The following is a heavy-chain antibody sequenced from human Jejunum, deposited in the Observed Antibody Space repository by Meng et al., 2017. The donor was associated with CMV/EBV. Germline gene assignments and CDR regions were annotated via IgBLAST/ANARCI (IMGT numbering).Heavy chain of an antibody. Sequence: FTFSGYWMSWVRQAPGKGLEWVANIKQDGSEKYCVDSVKGRFTISRDNAKNSLYLQMISLRAEDTAVYYCTRNLGAAFWSGYAFDFWGQGTLVTVSS. V-gene: IGHV3-7*01. CDR1: FTFSGYW. CDR3: TRNLGAAFWSGYAFDF. CDR2: IKQDGSEK. D-gene: IGHD3-3*01. J-gene: IGHJ4*02.